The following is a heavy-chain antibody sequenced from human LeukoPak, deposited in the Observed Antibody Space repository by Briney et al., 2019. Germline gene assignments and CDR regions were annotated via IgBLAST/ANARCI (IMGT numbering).Heavy chain of an antibody. CDR2: IIPILGIA. V-gene: IGHV1-69*04. CDR1: GGTFSSYA. Sequence: ASVKVSCKASGGTFSSYAISWVRQAPGQGLEWMGRIIPILGIANYAQKFQGRVTITADKSTSTAYMELSSLRSDDTAVYYCARDSNFDYWGQGTLVTVSS. CDR3: ARDSNFDY. J-gene: IGHJ4*02.